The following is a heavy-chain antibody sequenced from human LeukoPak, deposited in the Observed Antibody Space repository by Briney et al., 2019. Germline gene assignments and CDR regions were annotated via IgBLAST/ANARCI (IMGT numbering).Heavy chain of an antibody. D-gene: IGHD3-22*01. V-gene: IGHV4-31*03. Sequence: PSQTLSLTCTVSGGSISSGGYYWSWLRQHPGKGLEWIGYIYYSGSTYYNPSLKSRVTISVDTSKNQFSLKLSSVTAADTAVYYCASVPSDDSSGYYQLAIDCWGQGTLVTVSS. J-gene: IGHJ4*02. CDR1: GGSISSGGYY. CDR3: ASVPSDDSSGYYQLAIDC. CDR2: IYYSGST.